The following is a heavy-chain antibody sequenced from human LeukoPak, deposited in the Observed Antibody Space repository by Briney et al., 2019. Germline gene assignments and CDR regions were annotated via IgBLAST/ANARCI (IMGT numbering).Heavy chain of an antibody. CDR3: ASPQFIRGEKKSRGAFDI. CDR1: GGSIRSTSYY. V-gene: IGHV4-39*07. Sequence: SETLSLTCTVSGGSIRSTSYYWGWIRQPPGKGLEWIGSIYYSGSTYYNPSLKSRVTISVDTSKNQFSLKLSSVTAADTAVYYCASPQFIRGEKKSRGAFDIWGQGTMVTVSS. J-gene: IGHJ3*02. D-gene: IGHD2-21*01. CDR2: IYYSGST.